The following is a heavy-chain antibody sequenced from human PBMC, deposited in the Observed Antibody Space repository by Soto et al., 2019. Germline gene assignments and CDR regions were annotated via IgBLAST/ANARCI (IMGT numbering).Heavy chain of an antibody. J-gene: IGHJ4*02. CDR1: GYTFSTHV. Sequence: QLVQSGAEVRKPGASVKVSCKASGYTFSTHVISWVRQAPGQGLEWMGWISAYNGDTNYAQKLQGRLTVTSDTSTSTAYRELKNLRSDDTAVYYWARAEDDILTAYPYYFDYWGQGTLVTVSS. D-gene: IGHD3-9*01. CDR3: ARAEDDILTAYPYYFDY. CDR2: ISAYNGDT. V-gene: IGHV1-18*01.